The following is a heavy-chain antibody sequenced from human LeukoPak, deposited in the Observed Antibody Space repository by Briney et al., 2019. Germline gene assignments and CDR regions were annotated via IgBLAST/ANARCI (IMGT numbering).Heavy chain of an antibody. Sequence: GGSLRLSCAASGFTFSSYWMHWVRQAPGKGLVWVSRINSDGSSTSYADSVKGRFTISRDNAKNTLYLQMNSLRAEDTAVYYCAKLAAARINYFDYWGQGTLVTVSS. V-gene: IGHV3-74*01. CDR1: GFTFSSYW. CDR3: AKLAAARINYFDY. CDR2: INSDGSST. D-gene: IGHD6-13*01. J-gene: IGHJ4*02.